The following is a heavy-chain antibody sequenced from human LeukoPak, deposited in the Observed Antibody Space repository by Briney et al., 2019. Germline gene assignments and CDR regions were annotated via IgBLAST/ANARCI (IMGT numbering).Heavy chain of an antibody. CDR3: ARRRGVTFGDFDY. CDR2: IRGSGGST. V-gene: IGHV3-23*01. D-gene: IGHD3-10*01. CDR1: GFTFSSYA. J-gene: IGHJ4*02. Sequence: GGSLRLSCAASGFTFSSYAMSWVRQAPGKGLEWVSTIRGSGGSTYYADSVRGRFTISRDNSKNTLYLQMNSLRAEDTAVYYCARRRGVTFGDFDYWGQGTLVTVSS.